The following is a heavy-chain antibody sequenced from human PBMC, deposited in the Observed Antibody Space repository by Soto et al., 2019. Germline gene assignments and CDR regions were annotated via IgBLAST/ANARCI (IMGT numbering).Heavy chain of an antibody. D-gene: IGHD2-15*01. CDR3: ARRAIGYCSGGSCYSYYMDV. Sequence: PGESLKISCKGSGYSFTSYWIGWVRQMPGKGLEWMGIIYPGDSDTRYSPSFQGQVTISADKSISTAYLQWSSLKASDTAMYYCARRAIGYCSGGSCYSYYMDVWGKRTTVTVSS. CDR2: IYPGDSDT. CDR1: GYSFTSYW. J-gene: IGHJ6*03. V-gene: IGHV5-51*01.